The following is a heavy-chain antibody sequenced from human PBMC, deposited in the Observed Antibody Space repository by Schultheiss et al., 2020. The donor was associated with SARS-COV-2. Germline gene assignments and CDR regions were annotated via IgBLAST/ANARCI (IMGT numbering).Heavy chain of an antibody. CDR1: GGSFSGYY. CDR2: IYYSGST. Sequence: GSLRLSCAVYGGSFSGYYWSWIRQPPGKGLEWIGYIYYSGSTNYNPSLKSRVTISVDTSKNQFSLKLSSVTAADTAVYYCARHMGVYSSGTGWAFDIWGQGTMVTVSS. V-gene: IGHV4-59*08. J-gene: IGHJ3*02. CDR3: ARHMGVYSSGTGWAFDI. D-gene: IGHD6-19*01.